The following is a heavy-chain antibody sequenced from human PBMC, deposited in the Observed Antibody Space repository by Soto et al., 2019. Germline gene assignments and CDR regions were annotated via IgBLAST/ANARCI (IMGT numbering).Heavy chain of an antibody. CDR3: ARGRWLQYGDYYYYGMDV. V-gene: IGHV1-69*01. D-gene: IGHD5-12*01. Sequence: ASCKASGGTFSSYAISWVRQAPGQGLEWMGGIIPIFGTANYAQKFQGRVTITADESTSTAYMELSSLRSEDTAVYYCARGRWLQYGDYYYYGMDVWGQGTTVTVSS. CDR2: IIPIFGTA. J-gene: IGHJ6*02. CDR1: GGTFSSYA.